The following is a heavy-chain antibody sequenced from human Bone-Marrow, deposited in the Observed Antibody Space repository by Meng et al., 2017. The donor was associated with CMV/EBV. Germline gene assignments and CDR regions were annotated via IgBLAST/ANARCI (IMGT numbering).Heavy chain of an antibody. CDR1: GFPFSSYA. Sequence: GESLKIFRAASGFPFSSYAMTWVRQAPGKGLEWVATIGGSGGSTYHADSVKGRFTISRDNSKNTLYQQMNSLRAEDTAVYYCAKSPQRYCSGGSGYPDYFDYWGQGTLVTVSS. CDR3: AKSPQRYCSGGSGYPDYFDY. J-gene: IGHJ4*02. CDR2: IGGSGGST. D-gene: IGHD2-15*01. V-gene: IGHV3-23*01.